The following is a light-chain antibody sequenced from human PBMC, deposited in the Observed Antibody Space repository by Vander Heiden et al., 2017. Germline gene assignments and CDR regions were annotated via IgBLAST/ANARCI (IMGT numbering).Light chain of an antibody. CDR1: QSILYHSDNENY. Sequence: EIVMTQSPDSLSVSLGERATIKCKSSQSILYHSDNENYLAWYQQKPGQPPKLLIHWASAREPGVPDRFSGSGSGADFTLTISNLQAEDVAVYFCQQYYSVPLTFGGGTKVEIK. CDR3: QQYYSVPLT. J-gene: IGKJ4*01. CDR2: WAS. V-gene: IGKV4-1*01.